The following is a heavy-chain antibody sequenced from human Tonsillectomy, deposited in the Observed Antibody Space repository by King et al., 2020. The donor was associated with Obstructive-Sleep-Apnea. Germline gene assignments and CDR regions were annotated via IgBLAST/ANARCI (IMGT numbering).Heavy chain of an antibody. D-gene: IGHD2-2*01. J-gene: IGHJ3*02. V-gene: IGHV4-39*07. CDR1: GGSISSSTYY. CDR2: IYYSGST. Sequence: QLQESGPGLVKPSETLSLTCSVSGGSISSSTYYWGWIRQPPGKGLEWIGSIYYSGSTYYNPSLKSRVTISVDTSKNQFSLKLSSVTAADTAVYYCARAWRVVPAADAFDIWGQGTMVTVSS. CDR3: ARAWRVVPAADAFDI.